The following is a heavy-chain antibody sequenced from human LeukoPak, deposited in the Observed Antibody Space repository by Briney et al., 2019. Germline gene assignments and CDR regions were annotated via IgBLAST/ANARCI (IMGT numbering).Heavy chain of an antibody. Sequence: SETLSLTCTVSGYSISSGYYWGWIRQPPGKGLEWIGSIYYSGSTYYNPSLKSRVTISVDTSKNQFSLKLSSVTAADTAVYYCARAWVGSSHFYFYYYMDVWGKGTTVTVSS. J-gene: IGHJ6*03. CDR3: ARAWVGSSHFYFYYYMDV. CDR2: IYYSGST. CDR1: GYSISSGYY. D-gene: IGHD6-13*01. V-gene: IGHV4-38-2*02.